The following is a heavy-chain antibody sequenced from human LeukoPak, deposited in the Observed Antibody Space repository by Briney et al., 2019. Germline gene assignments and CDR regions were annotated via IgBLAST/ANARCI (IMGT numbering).Heavy chain of an antibody. CDR1: GGSISSSSYS. D-gene: IGHD6-13*01. J-gene: IGHJ4*02. CDR2: IYYSGST. Sequence: SETLSLTCTVSGGSISSSSYSWGWIRQPPGKGLEWIGSIYYSGSTYYNPSLKSRVTISVDTSKNQFSLKLSSVTAADTAVYYCASLTVSRNLWQQLVDYWGQGTLVTVSS. V-gene: IGHV4-39*01. CDR3: ASLTVSRNLWQQLVDY.